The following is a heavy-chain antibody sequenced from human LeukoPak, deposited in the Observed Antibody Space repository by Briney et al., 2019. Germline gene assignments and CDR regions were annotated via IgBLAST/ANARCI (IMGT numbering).Heavy chain of an antibody. CDR2: INHSGST. D-gene: IGHD5-12*01. CDR3: AGGVVATTKFDY. CDR1: GGSFSGYY. Sequence: SETLSLTCAVYGGSFSGYYWSWLRQPPGKGLEWIGEINHSGSTNYNPSLKSRVTISVDTSKNQCSLKLSSVTAADTAVYYYAGGVVATTKFDYWGQGTLVIVSS. V-gene: IGHV4-34*01. J-gene: IGHJ4*02.